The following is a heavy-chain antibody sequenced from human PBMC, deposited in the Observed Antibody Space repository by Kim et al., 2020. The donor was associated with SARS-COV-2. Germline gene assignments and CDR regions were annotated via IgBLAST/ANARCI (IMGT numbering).Heavy chain of an antibody. Sequence: GGSLRLSCAASGFTFSSYAMSWVRQAPGKGLEWVSGISGGGGNTYYADSVKGRFTISRDHSKNMLYLQMNSLRAGDTAVYYCAKDRLGSSGYYYVDYWGQGTLVTVSS. CDR3: AKDRLGSSGYYYVDY. J-gene: IGHJ4*02. V-gene: IGHV3-23*01. CDR1: GFTFSSYA. D-gene: IGHD3-22*01. CDR2: ISGGGGNT.